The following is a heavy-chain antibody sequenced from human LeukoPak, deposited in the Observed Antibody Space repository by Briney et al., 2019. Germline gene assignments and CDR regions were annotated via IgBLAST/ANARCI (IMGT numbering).Heavy chain of an antibody. D-gene: IGHD2-2*01. CDR3: ARDPSTLLPTDDS. CDR1: GFNFMQYG. Sequence: PGGSLRLSCVGSGFNFMQYGMMWVRQAPGKGLEWVSTIHPSGINTHHADSVKGRFTISRDNSKNTLYLQMNSLRVEDTAIYYCARDPSTLLPTDDSWGQGTLVAVPS. V-gene: IGHV3-23*05. J-gene: IGHJ4*02. CDR2: IHPSGINT.